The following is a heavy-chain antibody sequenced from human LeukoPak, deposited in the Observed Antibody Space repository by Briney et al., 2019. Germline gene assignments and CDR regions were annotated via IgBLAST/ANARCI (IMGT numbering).Heavy chain of an antibody. CDR3: AKESPYCSGSNCRQYYFDY. D-gene: IGHD2-15*01. J-gene: IGHJ4*02. V-gene: IGHV3-23*01. CDR1: GFTFSSYA. Sequence: PGGSLRLSCVGSGFTFSSYAMSLVRQAPGKGLEWVSAISGSDGRTFYADSVKGRFAISRDNTENTVYLQMSSLRAEDTAVYYCAKESPYCSGSNCRQYYFDYWGQGTLVTVSS. CDR2: ISGSDGRT.